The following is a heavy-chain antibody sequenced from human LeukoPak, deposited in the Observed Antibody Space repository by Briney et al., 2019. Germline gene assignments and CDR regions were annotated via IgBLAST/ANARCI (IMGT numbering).Heavy chain of an antibody. CDR3: ASIQAPPNDY. V-gene: IGHV1-69*02. D-gene: IGHD5-18*01. J-gene: IGHJ4*02. Sequence: GASVKVSCKASGYTFTGYYMHWVRQAPGQGLEWMGRIIPILGIANYAQKFQGRVTITADKSTSTAYMELSSLRSEDTAVYYCASIQAPPNDYWGQGTLVTVSS. CDR1: GYTFTGYY. CDR2: IIPILGIA.